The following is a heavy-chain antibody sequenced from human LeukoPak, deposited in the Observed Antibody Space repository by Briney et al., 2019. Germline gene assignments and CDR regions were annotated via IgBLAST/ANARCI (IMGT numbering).Heavy chain of an antibody. CDR3: AREIRYYGSGSFHDAFDI. CDR1: GGSISSFY. V-gene: IGHV4-59*01. CDR2: IYYSGSS. Sequence: SETLSLTCTVSGGSISSFYWSWFRQPPGKGLEWIGHIYYSGSSKYNPSLKSRLIISVDTSKNQFSLKLSSVTAADTAVYFCAREIRYYGSGSFHDAFDIWGQGTMVTVSS. D-gene: IGHD3-10*01. J-gene: IGHJ3*02.